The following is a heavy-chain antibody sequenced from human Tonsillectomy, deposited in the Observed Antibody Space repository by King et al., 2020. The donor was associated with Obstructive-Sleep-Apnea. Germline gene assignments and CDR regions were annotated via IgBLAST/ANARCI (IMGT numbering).Heavy chain of an antibody. D-gene: IGHD2-2*01. J-gene: IGHJ4*02. CDR2: IRSSSGTI. CDR1: GFTFSSYS. Sequence: VQLVESGGGLVQPGGSLRLSCAASGFTFSSYSMNWGRQAPGKGLEWGSYIRSSSGTIYSAESVKGRFTISRDNAKNSRYLQMNSLRAEDTAVYYCARDPGYCSSTSCYGPPYYDYWGQGTLVTVSS. V-gene: IGHV3-48*01. CDR3: ARDPGYCSSTSCYGPPYYDY.